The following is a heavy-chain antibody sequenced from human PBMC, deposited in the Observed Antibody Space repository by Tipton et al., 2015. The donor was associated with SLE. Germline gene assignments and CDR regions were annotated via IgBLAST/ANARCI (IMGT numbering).Heavy chain of an antibody. J-gene: IGHJ3*02. CDR3: ARATEKLAARKAFDI. D-gene: IGHD6-6*01. Sequence: TLSLTCTVSGGSISSYYWSWIRQPPGKGLEWIGYVYYSGSTKYNPSLKSRVTISVDTSKNQFSLKLSSVTAADTAVYYCARATEKLAARKAFDIWCQGTMVSVSS. CDR2: VYYSGST. V-gene: IGHV4-59*01. CDR1: GGSISSYY.